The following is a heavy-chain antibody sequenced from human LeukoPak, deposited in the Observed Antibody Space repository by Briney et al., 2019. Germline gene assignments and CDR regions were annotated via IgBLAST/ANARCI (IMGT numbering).Heavy chain of an antibody. CDR1: GGSISSYY. J-gene: IGHJ4*02. D-gene: IGHD3-9*01. CDR3: AKEVDDWLSPFDY. CDR2: IYYSGST. V-gene: IGHV4-59*01. Sequence: SETLSLTCTVSGGSISSYYWSWIRQPPGKGLEWIGYIYYSGSTNYNPSLKSRVTISVDTSKNQFSLKLSSVTAADTAVYYCAKEVDDWLSPFDYWGQGTLVTVSS.